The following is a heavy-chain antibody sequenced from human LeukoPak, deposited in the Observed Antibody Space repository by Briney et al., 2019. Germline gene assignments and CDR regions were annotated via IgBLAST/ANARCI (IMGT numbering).Heavy chain of an antibody. Sequence: SETLFLTCTVSGGSISSFYWSWLRQPPGKGLEWIGYIFHSGSTNYNPSLKSRVTISVDSSKDQFSLKLSSVTTADTAVYYCARKAVAEAFDIWGQGTMVTVSS. D-gene: IGHD6-19*01. V-gene: IGHV4-59*01. CDR1: GGSISSFY. CDR3: ARKAVAEAFDI. CDR2: IFHSGST. J-gene: IGHJ3*02.